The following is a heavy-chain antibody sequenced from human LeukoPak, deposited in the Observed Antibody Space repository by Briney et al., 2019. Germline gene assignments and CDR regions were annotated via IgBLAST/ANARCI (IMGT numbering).Heavy chain of an antibody. Sequence: ASVKVSCKASGYTFTGYYIHWVRQAPGQGLEWMGWINPNGGDTNYAQKFQGRVTMTSDTSISTAYMEMSRLRFDDTAVYYCTCGGSGYLTLDYWGQGTLATVSS. CDR3: TCGGSGYLTLDY. D-gene: IGHD3-22*01. J-gene: IGHJ4*02. CDR2: INPNGGDT. CDR1: GYTFTGYY. V-gene: IGHV1-2*02.